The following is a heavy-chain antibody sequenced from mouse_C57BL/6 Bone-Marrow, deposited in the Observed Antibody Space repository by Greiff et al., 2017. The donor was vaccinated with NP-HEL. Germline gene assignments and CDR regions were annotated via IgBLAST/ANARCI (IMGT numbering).Heavy chain of an antibody. CDR1: GYTFTSYW. Sequence: VQLQQPGAELVMPGASVKLSCKASGYTFTSYWMHWVKQSPGQGLEWIGEIDPSDSYTNYNQKFKGKSTLTVDKSSSTAYMQLSSLTSEDSAVYYCAILLRAYWGQGTLVTVSA. D-gene: IGHD1-1*01. J-gene: IGHJ3*01. V-gene: IGHV1-69*01. CDR3: AILLRAY. CDR2: IDPSDSYT.